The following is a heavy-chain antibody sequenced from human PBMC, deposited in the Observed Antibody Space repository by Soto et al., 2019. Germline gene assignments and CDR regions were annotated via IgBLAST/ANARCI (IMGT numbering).Heavy chain of an antibody. Sequence: VQLVESGGGLVKPGGSLRLSCAASGFTFSSYSMNWVRQAPGKGLEWVSSISSSSSYIYYADSVKGRFTISRDNAKNSLYLQMNSLRAEDTAVYYCARDLEASAGAFDIWGQGTMVTVSS. D-gene: IGHD1-1*01. CDR3: ARDLEASAGAFDI. J-gene: IGHJ3*02. V-gene: IGHV3-21*01. CDR1: GFTFSSYS. CDR2: ISSSSSYI.